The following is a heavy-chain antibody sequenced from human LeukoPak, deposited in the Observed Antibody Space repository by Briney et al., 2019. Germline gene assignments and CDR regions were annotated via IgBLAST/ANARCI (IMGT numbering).Heavy chain of an antibody. CDR1: GYSISSGYY. CDR2: ICHSGST. CDR3: ARGSYDYGGKLDY. V-gene: IGHV4-38-2*02. D-gene: IGHD4-23*01. Sequence: SETLSLTCTVSGYSISSGYYWGWIRQPPGKGLEWIGSICHSGSTYYNPSLKSRVTISVDTSKNQFSLKLSSVTAADTAVYYCARGSYDYGGKLDYWGQGTLVTVSS. J-gene: IGHJ4*02.